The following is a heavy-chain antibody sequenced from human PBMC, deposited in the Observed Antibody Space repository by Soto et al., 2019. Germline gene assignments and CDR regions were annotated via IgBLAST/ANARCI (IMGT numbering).Heavy chain of an antibody. CDR2: LVPVFGTA. Sequence: QVQLVQSGAEVKKPGSSVKVSCKASGGTFSSLAISWVRQAPGQGLEWMGGLVPVFGTANYAQKFQDRVTITADKSTNTSYMELSSLRSEDTAVYYGARSPGVFDYWGQGTLVTVSS. V-gene: IGHV1-69*06. CDR1: GGTFSSLA. CDR3: ARSPGVFDY. J-gene: IGHJ4*02. D-gene: IGHD3-10*01.